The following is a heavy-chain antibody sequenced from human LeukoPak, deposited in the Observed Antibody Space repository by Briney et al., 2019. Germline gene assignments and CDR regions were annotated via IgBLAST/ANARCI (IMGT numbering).Heavy chain of an antibody. CDR2: IGSSSSTI. Sequence: PGGSLRLSCAASGFHFSDYYMRWIRQAPGKGLEWVSYIGSSSSTIYYADSVKGRFTISRDNSKNTLYLQMNTLRAEDTAVYYCARQYSGSYSPFDYWGQGTLVTVSS. V-gene: IGHV3-11*01. CDR1: GFHFSDYY. CDR3: ARQYSGSYSPFDY. D-gene: IGHD3-10*01. J-gene: IGHJ4*02.